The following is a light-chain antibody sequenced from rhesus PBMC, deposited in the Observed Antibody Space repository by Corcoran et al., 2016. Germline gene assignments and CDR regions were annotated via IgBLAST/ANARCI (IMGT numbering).Light chain of an antibody. CDR1: QTISSW. CDR3: QQYGSSPLT. CDR2: KAS. V-gene: IGKV1-22*01. Sequence: DIQMTQSPSSLSASLGDTVTITCRASQTISSWLAWYQQQPGKTPNLLIYKASTLQSGVPSRFSGSGSGTDFTLTISGLQSEDFASSYCQQYGSSPLTFGGGTKVEL. J-gene: IGKJ4*01.